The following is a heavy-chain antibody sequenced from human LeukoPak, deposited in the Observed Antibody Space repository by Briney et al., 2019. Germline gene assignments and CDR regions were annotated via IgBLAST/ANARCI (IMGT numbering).Heavy chain of an antibody. CDR3: ARIYSRGWSLDS. D-gene: IGHD6-19*01. V-gene: IGHV4-4*07. CDR1: GDSITNYY. CDR2: MYTTGST. Sequence: SETLSLTCTVSGDSITNYYWAWIRQSAGKGLEWIGRMYTTGSTKYSPSFESRVTMPRDASKNQFSLRLNSVTAADTAIYYCARIYSRGWSLDSWGPGTLVTVSS. J-gene: IGHJ4*02.